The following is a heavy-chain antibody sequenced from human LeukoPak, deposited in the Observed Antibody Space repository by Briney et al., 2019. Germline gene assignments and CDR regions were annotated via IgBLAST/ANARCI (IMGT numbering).Heavy chain of an antibody. CDR1: GGSISSCY. J-gene: IGHJ4*02. Sequence: SETLSLTCTVSGGSISSCYWSWIRQPPGKGLEWIGYIYYSGSTNYNPSLKSRVTISVDTSKNQFSLKLSSVTAADTAVYYCARGYGDYHYYFDYWGQGTLVTVSS. CDR3: ARGYGDYHYYFDY. CDR2: IYYSGST. V-gene: IGHV4-59*01. D-gene: IGHD4-17*01.